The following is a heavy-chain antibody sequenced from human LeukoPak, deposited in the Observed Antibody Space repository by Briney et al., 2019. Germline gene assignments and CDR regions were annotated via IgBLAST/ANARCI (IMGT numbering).Heavy chain of an antibody. V-gene: IGHV3-23*01. CDR1: GFTFSSYA. Sequence: PGGFLRLSCAASGFTFSSYAMSWVRQAPGKGLEWVSAISGSGGSTYYADSVKGRFTISRDNSKNTLYLQMNSLRAEDTAVYYCAKDLISVLRYFDWLFHDAFDIWGQGTMVTVSS. J-gene: IGHJ3*02. CDR3: AKDLISVLRYFDWLFHDAFDI. D-gene: IGHD3-9*01. CDR2: ISGSGGST.